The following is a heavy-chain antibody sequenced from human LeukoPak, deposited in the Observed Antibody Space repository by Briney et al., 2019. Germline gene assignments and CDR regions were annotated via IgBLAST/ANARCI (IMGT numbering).Heavy chain of an antibody. CDR2: IWYDGSNK. CDR3: ARFRSPSAFDI. Sequence: QPGGSLRLSCAASGFTVSSNYMSWVRQAPGKGLEWVAVIWYDGSNKYYADSVKGRFTISRDNSKNTLYLQMNSLRAEDTAVYYCARFRSPSAFDIWGQGTMVTVSS. V-gene: IGHV3-33*08. CDR1: GFTVSSNY. J-gene: IGHJ3*02. D-gene: IGHD2-2*01.